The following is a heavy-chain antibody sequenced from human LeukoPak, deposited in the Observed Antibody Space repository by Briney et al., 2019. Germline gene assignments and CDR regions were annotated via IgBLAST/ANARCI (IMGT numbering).Heavy chain of an antibody. Sequence: GGSLRLSCAASGFTFSSHWMHWVRQTPGKGLVWVSRINTDESKINHADSVKGRFTISRDNSKNTLSLQMNGLRPEDTAIYYCAKSWGSTRPYYNYMDVWGKGTTVTVSS. D-gene: IGHD1-26*01. V-gene: IGHV3-74*01. CDR3: AKSWGSTRPYYNYMDV. J-gene: IGHJ6*03. CDR1: GFTFSSHW. CDR2: INTDESKI.